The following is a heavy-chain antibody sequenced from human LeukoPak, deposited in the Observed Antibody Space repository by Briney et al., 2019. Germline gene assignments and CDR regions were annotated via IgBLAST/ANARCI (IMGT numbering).Heavy chain of an antibody. CDR1: GFTFSSYS. CDR2: ISSIRTI. Sequence: GGSLRLSCAASGFTFSSYSMNWVRQAPGKGLEWISYISSIRTIYYADSVKGRFTISRDNGKNSLYLQMNSLRAEDTALYYCAKRGVERVGDYHYYYYLDVWGKGTTVTVSS. CDR3: AKRGVERVGDYHYYYYLDV. J-gene: IGHJ6*03. D-gene: IGHD3-16*01. V-gene: IGHV3-48*01.